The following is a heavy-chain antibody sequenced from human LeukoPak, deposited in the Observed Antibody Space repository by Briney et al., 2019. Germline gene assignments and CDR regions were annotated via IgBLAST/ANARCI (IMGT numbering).Heavy chain of an antibody. D-gene: IGHD3-9*01. CDR2: ISSSGSTI. J-gene: IGHJ6*02. CDR1: GFTFSSYE. Sequence: PGGSLRLSCAASGFTFSSYEMNWVRQAPGKGLEWVSYISSSGSTIYYADSVKGRFTISRDNAKSSLYLQMNSLRAEDTAVYYCASEAVYYDILTGYYTGYYGMDVWGQGTTVTVSS. CDR3: ASEAVYYDILTGYYTGYYGMDV. V-gene: IGHV3-48*03.